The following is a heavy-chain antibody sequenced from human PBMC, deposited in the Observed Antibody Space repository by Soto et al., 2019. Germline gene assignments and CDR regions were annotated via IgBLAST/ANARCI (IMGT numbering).Heavy chain of an antibody. Sequence: EVQLVESGGGLVQPGGSLRLSCAASGFTFRRHWMHWVRQAPGKGLVWVSRISGDGSSTHYADSVKGRFTISRDNAKNTLYLQMNSLRAEDTAVYYCARVGNYVFDYWGQGTLVTVSS. V-gene: IGHV3-74*01. CDR3: ARVGNYVFDY. CDR1: GFTFRRHW. J-gene: IGHJ4*02. CDR2: ISGDGSST. D-gene: IGHD1-7*01.